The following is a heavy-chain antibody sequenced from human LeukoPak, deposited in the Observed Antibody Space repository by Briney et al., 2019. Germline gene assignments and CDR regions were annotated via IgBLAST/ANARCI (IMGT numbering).Heavy chain of an antibody. D-gene: IGHD3-10*01. J-gene: IGHJ4*02. CDR2: IYTSGSS. Sequence: SETLSLTCTVSGGSLSSYYWSWIRQPAGKGLEWIGRIYTSGSSNYSPSLKSRVTISVDTSKNQFSLKLTSVTAADTAVYYCTKGRGIWGQGTLVTVSS. CDR1: GGSLSSYY. V-gene: IGHV4-4*07. CDR3: TKGRGI.